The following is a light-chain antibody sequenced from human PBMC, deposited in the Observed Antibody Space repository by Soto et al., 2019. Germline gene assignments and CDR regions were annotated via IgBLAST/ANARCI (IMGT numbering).Light chain of an antibody. Sequence: QSVLTQPASVSGSPGQSITISCTGTSSDVGGYNFVSWYQQHPGKAPKLMIYDVSNRPSGVSNRFSGSKSGNTASLTISGLQAEDEADYYCSSYRGSSTWVFGGGPKLNVL. CDR1: SSDVGGYNF. V-gene: IGLV2-14*01. J-gene: IGLJ2*01. CDR3: SSYRGSSTWV. CDR2: DVS.